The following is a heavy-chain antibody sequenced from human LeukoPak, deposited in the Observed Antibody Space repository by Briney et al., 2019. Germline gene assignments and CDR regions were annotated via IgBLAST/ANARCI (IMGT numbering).Heavy chain of an antibody. CDR1: GGTFSSYA. CDR2: IIPILGIA. CDR3: AKGASYGGNYY. D-gene: IGHD4-23*01. J-gene: IGHJ4*02. V-gene: IGHV1-69*04. Sequence: SVKVSCKASGGTFSSYAIIWVRQAPGQGLEWMGRIIPILGIANYAQKFQGRVTITADKSTSTAYMELSSLRSEDTAVYYCAKGASYGGNYYWGQGTLVTVSS.